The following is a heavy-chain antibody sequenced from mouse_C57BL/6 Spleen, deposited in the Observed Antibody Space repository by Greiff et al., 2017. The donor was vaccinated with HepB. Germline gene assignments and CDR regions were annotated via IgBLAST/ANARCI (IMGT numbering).Heavy chain of an antibody. CDR3: AREGCITTLVATGAMDY. D-gene: IGHD1-1*01. Sequence: QVQLQQSGAELVKPGASVKISCKASGYAFSSYWMNWVKQRPGKGLEWIGQIYPGDGDTNYNGKFKGKATLTEDKSSSTAYMQLSSLTSEDSAVYIWAREGCITTLVATGAMDYWGQGTSVTVSS. J-gene: IGHJ4*01. V-gene: IGHV1-80*01. CDR2: IYPGDGDT. CDR1: GYAFSSYW.